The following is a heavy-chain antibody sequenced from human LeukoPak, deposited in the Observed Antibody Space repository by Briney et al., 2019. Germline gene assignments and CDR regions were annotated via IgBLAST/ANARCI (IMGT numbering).Heavy chain of an antibody. D-gene: IGHD2-2*01. CDR1: GYTFTSYG. Sequence: ASVKVSCKASGYTFTSYGISWVRQAPGQGLEWMGWISAYNGNTNYAQKLQGRVTMTTDTSTSTAYMGLRSLRSDDTAVYYCARVGYCSSTSCSNGGLYGSGSPFDYYYYMDVWGKGTTVTVSS. CDR2: ISAYNGNT. V-gene: IGHV1-18*01. J-gene: IGHJ6*03. CDR3: ARVGYCSSTSCSNGGLYGSGSPFDYYYYMDV.